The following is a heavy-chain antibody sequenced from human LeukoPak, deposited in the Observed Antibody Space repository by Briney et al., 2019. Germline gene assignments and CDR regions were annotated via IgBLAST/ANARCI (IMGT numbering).Heavy chain of an antibody. D-gene: IGHD6-6*01. Sequence: SETLSLTCAVYGEAFSGHYWSWIRQPPGKGLEWIGEISHSGSINYNPSLKSRVIISGDASKNQLSLRLSSVTAADTAIYYCARGDIAARLQHWGQGTLVTVSS. V-gene: IGHV4-34*01. CDR1: GEAFSGHY. CDR3: ARGDIAARLQH. CDR2: ISHSGSI. J-gene: IGHJ1*01.